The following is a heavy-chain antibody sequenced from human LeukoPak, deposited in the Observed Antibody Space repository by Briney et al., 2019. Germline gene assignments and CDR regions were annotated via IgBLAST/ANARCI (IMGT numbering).Heavy chain of an antibody. Sequence: SETLSLTCTVSGGSISSYYWSWIRQPPGKGLEWIGYIYYSGSTNYNPSLKSRVTISVDTSKNQFSLKLSSVTAADTAVYYCARDQFGRYDFWSGYSSPFDYWGQGTLVTVSS. CDR2: IYYSGST. J-gene: IGHJ4*02. D-gene: IGHD3-3*01. V-gene: IGHV4-59*01. CDR3: ARDQFGRYDFWSGYSSPFDY. CDR1: GGSISSYY.